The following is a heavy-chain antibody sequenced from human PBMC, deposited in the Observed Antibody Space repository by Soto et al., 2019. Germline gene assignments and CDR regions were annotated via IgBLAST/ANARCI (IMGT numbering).Heavy chain of an antibody. Sequence: QVQLQESGPGLVKPSQTLSLTCTASGGSISSGNNYWSWIRQHPGKGLEWIGYIYYSGSTYYNPSLKSRVTISVDTSKNQFSLKLSSVTAADTAVYYCARTSYDSSGTAADPWGQGTLVTVSS. J-gene: IGHJ5*02. V-gene: IGHV4-31*03. D-gene: IGHD3-22*01. CDR1: GGSISSGNNY. CDR3: ARTSYDSSGTAADP. CDR2: IYYSGST.